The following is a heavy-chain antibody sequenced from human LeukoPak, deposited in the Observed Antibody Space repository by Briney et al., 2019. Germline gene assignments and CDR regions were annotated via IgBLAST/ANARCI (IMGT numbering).Heavy chain of an antibody. CDR2: ISAYNGNT. D-gene: IGHD3-9*01. Sequence: ASVKVSCKASGYTFTSYGISWVRQAPGQGLEWMGWISAYNGNTNYAQKLQGRVTMTTDTSTSTAYMELRSLRFDDTAVYYCARARRYFDWWILYGMDVWGQGTTVTVSS. J-gene: IGHJ6*02. V-gene: IGHV1-18*01. CDR3: ARARRYFDWWILYGMDV. CDR1: GYTFTSYG.